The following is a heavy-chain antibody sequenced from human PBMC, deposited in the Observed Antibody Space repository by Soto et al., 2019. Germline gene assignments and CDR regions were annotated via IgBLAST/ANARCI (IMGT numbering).Heavy chain of an antibody. Sequence: ETLSLTCTVSGGSISSYYWIWIRQPAGKGLEWIGRIYISGSTNYNPSLESRVTMSVDTSKNQFSLKLSSVTAADTAVYYCARSVGEATRALGYWGQGTLVTVSS. CDR1: GGSISSYY. J-gene: IGHJ4*02. CDR3: ARSVGEATRALGY. CDR2: IYISGST. V-gene: IGHV4-4*07. D-gene: IGHD1-1*01.